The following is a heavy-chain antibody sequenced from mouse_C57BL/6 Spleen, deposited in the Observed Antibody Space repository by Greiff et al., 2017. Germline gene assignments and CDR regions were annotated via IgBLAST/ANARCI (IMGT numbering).Heavy chain of an antibody. CDR2: INPGSGGT. CDR1: GYAFTHYL. Sequence: VKLQESGAELVRPGTSVKVSCKASGYAFTHYLIEWVKRRPGQGLEWIGVINPGSGGTNYNEKFKGKATLTADKSSSTAYRPLSSLTSEDSAVYFWARVYYGNYGAMDYWGQGTPVTVSS. D-gene: IGHD2-1*01. V-gene: IGHV1-54*01. J-gene: IGHJ4*01. CDR3: ARVYYGNYGAMDY.